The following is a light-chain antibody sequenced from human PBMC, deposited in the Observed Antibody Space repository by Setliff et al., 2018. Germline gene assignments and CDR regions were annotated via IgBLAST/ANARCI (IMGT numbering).Light chain of an antibody. Sequence: DIQMTQSPSSLSASVGDRVTISCRASQSINTYLNWYHQKPGEAPKLLIYEASTLQGGVPSRFSGSGSGADFTLTISSLQPEDFATYYCQQTYSSCTFGQGTRLEIK. CDR3: QQTYSSCT. CDR2: EAS. CDR1: QSINTY. J-gene: IGKJ5*01. V-gene: IGKV1-39*01.